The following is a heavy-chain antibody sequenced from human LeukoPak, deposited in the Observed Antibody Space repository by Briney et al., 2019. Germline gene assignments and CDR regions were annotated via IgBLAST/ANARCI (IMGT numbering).Heavy chain of an antibody. J-gene: IGHJ4*02. CDR3: ARPYYYDSSGSLNGFDY. CDR2: IIPIFGTA. Sequence: QAPGQGVEWMGGIIPIFGTANYAQKFQGRVTITADESTSTAYMELSSLRSEDTAVYYCARPYYYDSSGSLNGFDYWGQGTLVTVSS. V-gene: IGHV1-69*01. D-gene: IGHD3-22*01.